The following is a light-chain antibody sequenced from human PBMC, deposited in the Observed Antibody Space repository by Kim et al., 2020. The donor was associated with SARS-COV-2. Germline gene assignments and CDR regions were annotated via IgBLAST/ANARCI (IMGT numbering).Light chain of an antibody. J-gene: IGLJ3*02. CDR3: QAWDSSTAV. CDR1: KLGDKY. CDR2: QHP. V-gene: IGLV3-1*01. Sequence: SVSPGQTASITCSGSKLGDKYAYWYQKKPGQSPILVIYQHPKRPSGISQRFSGSSFGNTATLTISRAQTMDEADYYCQAWDSSTAVFGGGTQLTVL.